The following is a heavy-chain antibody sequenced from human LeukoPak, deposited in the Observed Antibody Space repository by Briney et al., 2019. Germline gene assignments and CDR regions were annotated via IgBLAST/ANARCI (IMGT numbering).Heavy chain of an antibody. V-gene: IGHV3-23*01. CDR3: AKDGADYDSDYFDY. CDR2: ISGGGGTT. Sequence: GGSLRLSCAASGFTFSSYAMSWVRQAPGKGLEWVSRISGGGGTTYYAASVKGRFTISRDNSKNTLYLQINSLRAEDTAVYYCAKDGADYDSDYFDYWGQGTMVTVSS. CDR1: GFTFSSYA. D-gene: IGHD3-3*01. J-gene: IGHJ4*02.